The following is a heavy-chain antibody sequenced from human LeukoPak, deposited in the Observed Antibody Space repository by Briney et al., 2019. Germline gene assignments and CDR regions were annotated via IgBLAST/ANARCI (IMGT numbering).Heavy chain of an antibody. J-gene: IGHJ3*02. CDR2: ISSSGSTT. CDR1: GFTFSDYY. CDR3: AKDSGIKGAVI. D-gene: IGHD3-10*01. Sequence: GGSLRLSCAASGFTFSDYYMSWIRQAPGKGLEWVSYISSSGSTTYYADSVKGRFTISRDNSKNTLYLQMNSLRAEDTAVYYCAKDSGIKGAVIWGQGTMVTVSS. V-gene: IGHV3-11*01.